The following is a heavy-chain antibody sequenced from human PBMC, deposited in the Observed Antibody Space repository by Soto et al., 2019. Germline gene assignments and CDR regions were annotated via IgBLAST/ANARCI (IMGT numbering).Heavy chain of an antibody. Sequence: ASVKVSCKASGGTFSSYAISCVRQAPGQGLEWMGGIIPIFGTANYAQKFQGRVTITADESTSTAYMELSSLRSEDTAVYYCARAWSITMVRGVILDYYGMDVWGQGTTVTVSS. CDR3: ARAWSITMVRGVILDYYGMDV. D-gene: IGHD3-10*01. CDR2: IIPIFGTA. V-gene: IGHV1-69*13. J-gene: IGHJ6*02. CDR1: GGTFSSYA.